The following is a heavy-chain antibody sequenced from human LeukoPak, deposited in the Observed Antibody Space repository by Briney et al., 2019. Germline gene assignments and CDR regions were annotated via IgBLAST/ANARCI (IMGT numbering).Heavy chain of an antibody. CDR3: ARAPPSYYYYMDV. Sequence: GGSLRLSCAASGFTFSSYEMNWVRQAPGKGLEWVSYIDSGGTSINYADSAKGRFTISRDNSKNTLYLQMNSLRAEDTAVYYCARAPPSYYYYMDVWGKGTTVTVSS. J-gene: IGHJ6*03. CDR1: GFTFSSYE. CDR2: IDSGGTSI. V-gene: IGHV3-48*03.